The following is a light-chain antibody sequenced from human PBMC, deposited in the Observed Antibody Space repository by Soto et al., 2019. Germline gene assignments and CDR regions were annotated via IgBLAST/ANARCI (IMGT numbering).Light chain of an antibody. V-gene: IGLV2-11*01. Sequence: QSALTQPRSVSGSPGQSVTISCTGTSSDVGGYNYVSWYQQHPGKAPKLMIYDVTKRPLGVPDRLSGSKSGNTASLIISGLQAEDEDDYYCCSYEGSDFYVFGTGTKVTVL. CDR3: CSYEGSDFYV. CDR2: DVT. CDR1: SSDVGGYNY. J-gene: IGLJ1*01.